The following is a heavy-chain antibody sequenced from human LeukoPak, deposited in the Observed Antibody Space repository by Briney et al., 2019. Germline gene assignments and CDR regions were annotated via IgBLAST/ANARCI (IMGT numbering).Heavy chain of an antibody. D-gene: IGHD3-22*01. J-gene: IGHJ6*03. V-gene: IGHV4-34*01. CDR1: GGSLSGYH. Sequence: SETLSDTCAVNGGSLSGYHWNALRQSPGRGGEWIGDINPSGSTYYKPSLKSRLTISVDTSENQFSLKLRSVTDADTAVYYCARGRHDITMIVVVMTSVSYYLDVWGKGTTVTVS. CDR2: INPSGST. CDR3: ARGRHDITMIVVVMTSVSYYLDV.